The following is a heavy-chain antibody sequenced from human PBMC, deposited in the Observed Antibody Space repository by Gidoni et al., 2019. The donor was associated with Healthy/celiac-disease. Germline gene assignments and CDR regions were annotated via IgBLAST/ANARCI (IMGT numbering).Heavy chain of an antibody. Sequence: QVQLQESGPGLVKPSGTLSLTCAVSGGSIRRSNSWSWVRQPPGKGLEWVGEIYHSGSTNYNPSLKSRVTISVDKSKNQFSLKLSSVTAADTAVYYCAAEVLSGYSYGMYYYYYMDVWGKGTTVTVSS. CDR1: GGSIRRSNS. J-gene: IGHJ6*03. CDR3: AAEVLSGYSYGMYYYYYMDV. D-gene: IGHD5-18*01. V-gene: IGHV4-4*02. CDR2: IYHSGST.